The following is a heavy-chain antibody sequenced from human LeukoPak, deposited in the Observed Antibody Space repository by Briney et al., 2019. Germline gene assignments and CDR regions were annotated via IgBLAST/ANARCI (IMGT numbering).Heavy chain of an antibody. D-gene: IGHD3-9*01. J-gene: IGHJ6*02. CDR2: IYYSGST. V-gene: IGHV4-39*01. Sequence: SETLSLTCTVSGGSISSSSYYWGWIRQPPGKGLEWIGSIYYSGSTYYDPSLKSRVTISVDTSKNQFSLKLSSVTAADTAVYYCARHISTTNYYYYGMDVWGQGTTVTVSS. CDR3: ARHISTTNYYYYGMDV. CDR1: GGSISSSSYY.